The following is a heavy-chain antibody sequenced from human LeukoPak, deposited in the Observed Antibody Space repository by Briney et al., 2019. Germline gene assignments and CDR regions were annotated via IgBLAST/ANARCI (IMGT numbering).Heavy chain of an antibody. CDR1: GYTFTGYY. CDR2: INPNSGGT. CDR3: ALTYSGYDAFDY. J-gene: IGHJ4*02. V-gene: IGHV1-2*06. Sequence: GASVTVSFTASGYTFTGYYMHWVRQAPGQGLEWMGRINPNSGGTNYAQKFQGRVTMTRDTSISTAYMELSRLRSDDTAVYYCALTYSGYDAFDYWGQGTLVTVSS. D-gene: IGHD5-12*01.